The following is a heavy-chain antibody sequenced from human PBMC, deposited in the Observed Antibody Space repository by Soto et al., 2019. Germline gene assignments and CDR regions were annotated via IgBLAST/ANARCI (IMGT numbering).Heavy chain of an antibody. Sequence: QVQLVQSGAEVKNSGSSVKVSCKASGGTSSNFVITWVRQVPGQGLEWLGGILPMFGAIKYAQKFQGRVTITADELTTTVYMELSGLRYEDTAVYYCARGGKERFRGPGMDVWGQGTTVTVSS. V-gene: IGHV1-69*01. CDR1: GGTSSNFV. CDR2: ILPMFGAI. D-gene: IGHD1-1*01. CDR3: ARGGKERFRGPGMDV. J-gene: IGHJ6*02.